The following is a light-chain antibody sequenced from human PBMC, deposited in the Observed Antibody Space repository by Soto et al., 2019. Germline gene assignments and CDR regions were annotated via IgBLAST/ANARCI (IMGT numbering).Light chain of an antibody. CDR2: END. CDR1: SPNVGNDY. Sequence: QSVLTQPPSVSAAPGQTVTISCAGGSPNVGNDYVAWYLQLPRAAPKLLIYENDKRPSGIPDRFSGSKSGTSATLGITGPQTGDEADYYCATWDSTLTAGVFGGGTQLTVL. J-gene: IGLJ3*02. V-gene: IGLV1-51*01. CDR3: ATWDSTLTAGV.